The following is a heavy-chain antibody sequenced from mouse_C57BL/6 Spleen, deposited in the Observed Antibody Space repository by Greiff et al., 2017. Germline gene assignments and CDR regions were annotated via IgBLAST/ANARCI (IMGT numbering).Heavy chain of an antibody. CDR3: ARHERYPFDY. J-gene: IGHJ2*01. CDR1: GFTFSSYG. Sequence: EVKLMESGGDLVKPGGSLKLSCAASGFTFSSYGMSWVRQTPDKRLEWVATISSGGSYTYYPDSVKGRFTISRDNAKNTLYLQMSSLKSEDIAMYYCARHERYPFDYWGQGTTLTVSS. CDR2: ISSGGSYT. V-gene: IGHV5-6*01. D-gene: IGHD1-1*01.